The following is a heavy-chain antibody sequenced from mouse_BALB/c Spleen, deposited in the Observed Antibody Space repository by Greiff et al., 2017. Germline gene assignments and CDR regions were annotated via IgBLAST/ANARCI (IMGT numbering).Heavy chain of an antibody. Sequence: EVKLVESGGGLVQPGGSLRLSCATSGFTFTDYYMSWVRQPPGKALEWLGFIRNKANGYTTEYSASVKGRFTISRDNSQSILYLQMNTLRAEDSATYYCARDIGYDGDYYAMDYWGQGTSVTVSS. V-gene: IGHV7-3*02. CDR1: GFTFTDYY. J-gene: IGHJ4*01. CDR3: ARDIGYDGDYYAMDY. D-gene: IGHD2-2*01. CDR2: IRNKANGYTT.